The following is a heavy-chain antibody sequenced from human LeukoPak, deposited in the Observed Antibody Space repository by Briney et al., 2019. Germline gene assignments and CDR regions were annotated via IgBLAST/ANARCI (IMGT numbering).Heavy chain of an antibody. J-gene: IGHJ4*02. CDR2: ISWNSGSI. D-gene: IGHD6-13*01. Sequence: GGSLRLSCAASGFTFDDYAMHWVRQAPGKGLEWVSGISWNSGSIGYADSVKGRFTISRDNAKNSLYLQMNSLRAEDTALYYCAKDGWSYSSTPYYFDYWGQGTLVTVSS. CDR1: GFTFDDYA. CDR3: AKDGWSYSSTPYYFDY. V-gene: IGHV3-9*01.